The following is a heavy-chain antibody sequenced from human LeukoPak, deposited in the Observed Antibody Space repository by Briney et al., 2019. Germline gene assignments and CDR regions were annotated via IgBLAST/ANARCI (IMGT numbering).Heavy chain of an antibody. V-gene: IGHV4-38-2*01. J-gene: IGHJ3*02. CDR1: GYSISSGYY. CDR2: IYHSGST. Sequence: SETLSLTCAVSGYSISSGYYWGWIRQPPGKGLEWIGSIYHSGSTYYNPSLKSRVTISVDTSKNQFSLKLSSVTAADTAVYYCARRRRGDAFDTWGQGTMVTVSS. D-gene: IGHD1-14*01. CDR3: ARRRRGDAFDT.